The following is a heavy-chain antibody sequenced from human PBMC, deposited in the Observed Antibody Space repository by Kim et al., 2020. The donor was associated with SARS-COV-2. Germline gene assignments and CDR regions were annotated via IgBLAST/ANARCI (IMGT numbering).Heavy chain of an antibody. CDR1: GFTFSSYG. CDR2: IWYDGSNK. J-gene: IGHJ6*02. V-gene: IGHV3-33*01. CDR3: ARAQYSYGEYYYYGMDV. D-gene: IGHD5-18*01. Sequence: GGSLRLSCAASGFTFSSYGMHWVRQAPGKGLEWVAVIWYDGSNKYYADSVKGRFTISRDNSKNTLYLQMNSLRAEDTAVYYCARAQYSYGEYYYYGMDVWGQGTTVTVSS.